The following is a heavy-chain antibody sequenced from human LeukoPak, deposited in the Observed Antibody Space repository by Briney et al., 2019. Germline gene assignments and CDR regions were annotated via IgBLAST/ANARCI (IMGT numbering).Heavy chain of an antibody. CDR3: ARYVFRNYYDSSGYYLDY. CDR2: IYHSGST. Sequence: SGTLSLTCAVSGGSISSSNWWSWVRQPPGKGLEWIGEIYHSGSTNYNPSLKSRVTISVDKSKNQFSLKLSSVTAADTAVYYCARYVFRNYYDSSGYYLDYWGQGTLVTVSS. CDR1: GGSISSSNW. J-gene: IGHJ4*02. V-gene: IGHV4-4*02. D-gene: IGHD3-22*01.